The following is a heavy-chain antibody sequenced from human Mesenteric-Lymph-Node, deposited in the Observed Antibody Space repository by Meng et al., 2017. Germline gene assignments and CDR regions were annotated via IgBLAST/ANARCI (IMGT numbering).Heavy chain of an antibody. J-gene: IGHJ4*02. V-gene: IGHV4-61*08. Sequence: QVQLQEAGPGLVRPSETLSLICTVSGGSVSSGAYQWGWIRQPPGKGLEWIGYAGTNFNPSVNINPSLKSRVTISLDTSKNQFSLKLSSVTAADTAVYYCARDHWGSLDYWGQGTLVTVSS. CDR1: GGSVSSGAYQ. CDR3: ARDHWGSLDY. D-gene: IGHD7-27*01. CDR2: AGTNFNPSV.